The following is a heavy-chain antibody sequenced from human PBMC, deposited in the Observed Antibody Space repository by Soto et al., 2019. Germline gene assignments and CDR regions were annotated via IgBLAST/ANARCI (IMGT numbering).Heavy chain of an antibody. Sequence: PGGSPRLSCTASGLTVNNYAMSWVRQAPGKGLEWVSTFSSSGGGTYYADSVKGRFTISRDNSKNTLYLQMNSLRAEDTAVYYCTKANRYCSGANCFTFDYWGLGTLVTVSS. CDR1: GLTVNNYA. V-gene: IGHV3-23*01. D-gene: IGHD2-15*01. CDR2: FSSSGGGT. J-gene: IGHJ4*02. CDR3: TKANRYCSGANCFTFDY.